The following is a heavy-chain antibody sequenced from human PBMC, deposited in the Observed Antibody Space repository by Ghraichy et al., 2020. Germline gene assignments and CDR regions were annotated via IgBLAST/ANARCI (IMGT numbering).Heavy chain of an antibody. Sequence: GGSLRLSCAASGITFNTYAMSWVRQAPGKGLEWVSAISGSGGSTYYADSVKGRFTISRDNSKNTLYLQMNSLRAEDTAVYYCAARFGELLLVFDYWGRGTLVTVSS. CDR2: ISGSGGST. J-gene: IGHJ4*02. CDR1: GITFNTYA. CDR3: AARFGELLLVFDY. D-gene: IGHD3-10*01. V-gene: IGHV3-23*01.